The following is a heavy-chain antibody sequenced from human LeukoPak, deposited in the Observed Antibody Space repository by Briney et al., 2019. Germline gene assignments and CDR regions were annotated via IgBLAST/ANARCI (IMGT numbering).Heavy chain of an antibody. J-gene: IGHJ5*02. D-gene: IGHD6-13*01. CDR3: ARDWGMGPSSSWA. CDR2: IMPIFGKA. Sequence: ASVKVSCKASGGTFSSYAISWVRQAPGQGLEWRGGIMPIFGKANYAQKFQGRVTITADESTSTAYMELNSLRSEDTAMYYCARDWGMGPSSSWAWGQGTLVTVSS. V-gene: IGHV1-69*13. CDR1: GGTFSSYA.